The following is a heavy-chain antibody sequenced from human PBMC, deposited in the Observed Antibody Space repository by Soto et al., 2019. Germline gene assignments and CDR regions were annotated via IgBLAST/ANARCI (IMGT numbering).Heavy chain of an antibody. J-gene: IGHJ6*02. CDR1: GFTFSNAW. D-gene: IGHD3-10*01. CDR2: IKSKTDGGTT. Sequence: GGSLRLSCAASGFTFSNAWMNWVRQAPGKGLEWVGRIKSKTDGGTTDYAAPVKGRFTISRDDSKNTLYLQMNSLKTEDTAVYYCTTLYGFGEGVFGYYGMDVWGQGTTVTVSS. V-gene: IGHV3-15*07. CDR3: TTLYGFGEGVFGYYGMDV.